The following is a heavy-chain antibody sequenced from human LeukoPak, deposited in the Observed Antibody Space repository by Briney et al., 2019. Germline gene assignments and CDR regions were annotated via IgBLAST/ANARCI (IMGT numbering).Heavy chain of an antibody. CDR2: INSDGSST. D-gene: IGHD2-2*01. J-gene: IGHJ4*02. CDR1: GFTFSSYW. CDR3: AKETIVVVPTAQSLGYFDY. V-gene: IGHV3-74*01. Sequence: GGSLRLSCAASGFTFSSYWMHWVRQAPGKGLVWVSRINSDGSSTSYADSVKGRFTISRDNAKNTLYLQMNSLRTEDTAVYYCAKETIVVVPTAQSLGYFDYWGQGTLVTVSS.